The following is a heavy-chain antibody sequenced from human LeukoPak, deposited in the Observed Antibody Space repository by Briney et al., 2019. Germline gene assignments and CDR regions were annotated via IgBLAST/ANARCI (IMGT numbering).Heavy chain of an antibody. CDR2: ISGSGGST. CDR1: GFTFSSYA. CDR3: AKGPRGGVVVTAMYFDY. V-gene: IGHV3-23*01. D-gene: IGHD2-21*02. J-gene: IGHJ4*02. Sequence: GGSLRLSCAASGFTFSSYAMSWVRQAPGKGLEWVSAISGSGGSTYYVDSVKGRFTISRDNSKNTLYLQMNSLRAEDTAVYYCAKGPRGGVVVTAMYFDYWGQGTLVTVSS.